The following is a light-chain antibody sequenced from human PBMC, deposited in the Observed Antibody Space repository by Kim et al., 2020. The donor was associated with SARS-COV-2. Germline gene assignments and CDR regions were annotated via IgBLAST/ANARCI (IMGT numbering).Light chain of an antibody. V-gene: IGKV4-1*01. CDR2: WAS. CDR3: QQYYSTPPYT. Sequence: ATINCKSSQSLLYSSSNKNYLAWYQHKPGQPPKLLIYWASTRESGVPDRFSGSGSGTDFTLIISSLQAEDVAVYFCQQYYSTPPYTFGQGTKLEI. J-gene: IGKJ2*01. CDR1: QSLLYSSSNKNY.